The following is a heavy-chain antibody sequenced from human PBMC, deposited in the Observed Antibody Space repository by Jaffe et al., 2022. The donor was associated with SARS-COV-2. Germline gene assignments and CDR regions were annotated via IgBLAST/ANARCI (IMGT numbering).Heavy chain of an antibody. CDR3: AKSTGRTCYAGIDF. V-gene: IGHV3-23*01. D-gene: IGHD2-15*01. CDR2: ISGSDGST. CDR1: GFTFSSSA. J-gene: IGHJ4*02. Sequence: EVQLLESGGGLVQPGGSLRLSCAASGFTFSSSAMNWVRQAPGKGLEWVSVISGSDGSTYYADSVKGRFTISRDNSKNTLYLQMNSLRAEDTALYYCAKSTGRTCYAGIDFWGQGTLVTVSS.